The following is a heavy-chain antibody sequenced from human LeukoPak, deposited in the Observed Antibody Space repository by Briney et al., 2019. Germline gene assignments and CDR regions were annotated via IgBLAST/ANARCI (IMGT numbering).Heavy chain of an antibody. CDR3: ARNRVTITTMRYFDP. J-gene: IGHJ5*02. V-gene: IGHV1-18*01. Sequence: ASVKVSCKASGYTFTTYGISWVRQAPGQGLEWMGWISGYNGDTNYAQNFQGRVTTTTDTSTSTAYMGLRSLRSDDTAVYYCARNRVTITTMRYFDPWGQGTRVTVSS. CDR2: ISGYNGDT. CDR1: GYTFTTYG. D-gene: IGHD4-11*01.